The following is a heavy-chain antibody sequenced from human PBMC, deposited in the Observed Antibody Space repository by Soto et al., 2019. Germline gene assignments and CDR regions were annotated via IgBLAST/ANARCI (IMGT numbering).Heavy chain of an antibody. CDR3: TRGLLTDFFDY. CDR1: GYTFXNYG. V-gene: IGHV1-18*01. CDR2: ISAYNGNT. J-gene: IGHJ4*02. Sequence: ASVKVSCKASGYTFXNYGITWVRQAPGQGLEWMGWISAYNGNTYYTQNLQDRVTMTTDTFTTTAYMELRSLRSDDTAVYYCTRGLLTDFFDYWGQGALVTVSS.